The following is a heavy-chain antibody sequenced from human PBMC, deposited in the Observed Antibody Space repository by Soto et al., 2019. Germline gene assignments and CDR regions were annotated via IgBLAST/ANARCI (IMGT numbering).Heavy chain of an antibody. V-gene: IGHV3-48*01. CDR3: AREGGFYYYDSNGYSSNAFDI. D-gene: IGHD3-22*01. J-gene: IGHJ3*02. Sequence: GGSLRLSCAASGFTFSSYSMNWVRQAPGKGLEWVSYISSSSSTIYYADSVKGRFTISRDNAKNSLYLQMNSLRAEDTAVYYCAREGGFYYYDSNGYSSNAFDIWGQGTMVTVSS. CDR2: ISSSSSTI. CDR1: GFTFSSYS.